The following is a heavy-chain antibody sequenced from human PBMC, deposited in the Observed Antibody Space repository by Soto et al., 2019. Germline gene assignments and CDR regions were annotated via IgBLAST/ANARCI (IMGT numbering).Heavy chain of an antibody. V-gene: IGHV1-69*01. CDR1: GGTFSSFA. CDR3: ARAADGGIADPNWFDP. Sequence: QVQLVQSGAEVKKPGSSVRVSCKASGGTFSSFAITWVRQAPGQGPEWMGGIIPIFGTANYAQKFQGRVTITADEFPSTGYLELSSLGSEDTAVYYCARAADGGIADPNWFDPWGQGTLVTVSS. CDR2: IIPIFGTA. J-gene: IGHJ5*02. D-gene: IGHD6-13*01.